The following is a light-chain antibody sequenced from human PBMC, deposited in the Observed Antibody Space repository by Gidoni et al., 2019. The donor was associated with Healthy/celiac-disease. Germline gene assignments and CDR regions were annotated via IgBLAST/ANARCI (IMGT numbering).Light chain of an antibody. CDR3: QQYYSTPVS. CDR2: WAS. CDR1: QSVLYSSNNKYY. J-gene: IGKJ2*01. V-gene: IGKV4-1*01. Sequence: DIVMTKSQDSLAVSLGERATINCKSSQSVLYSSNNKYYLAWYQQKPGQPPKLLIYWASTRESGVPDRFSGRGSGTDFTLTISSLQAEDVAVYYCQQYYSTPVSFGQGTKLEIK.